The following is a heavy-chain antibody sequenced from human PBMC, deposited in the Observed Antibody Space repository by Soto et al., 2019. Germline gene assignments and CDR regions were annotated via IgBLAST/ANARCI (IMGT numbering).Heavy chain of an antibody. CDR1: GGTFSSYA. J-gene: IGHJ4*02. CDR2: IIPIFGTA. Sequence: QVQLVQSGAEVKKPGSSVKVSCKASGGTFSSYAISWVRQAPGQGLEWMGGIIPIFGTANYAQKFQGRVTITADESTSTAYMERSSLRSEDTAVYYCAMGGSGWYIRIFDYWGQGTLVTVSS. CDR3: AMGGSGWYIRIFDY. V-gene: IGHV1-69*01. D-gene: IGHD6-19*01.